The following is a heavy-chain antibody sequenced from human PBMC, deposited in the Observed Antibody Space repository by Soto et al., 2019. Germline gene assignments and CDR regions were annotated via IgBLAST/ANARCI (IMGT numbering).Heavy chain of an antibody. CDR1: GFIFSSDW. J-gene: IGHJ4*02. D-gene: IGHD3-10*01. CDR2: INTDGSDT. V-gene: IGHV3-74*01. Sequence: EVQLVESGGGLAQPGGSLRLSCAASGFIFSSDWMHWVRQAPGKGLVWVSRINTDGSDTSYADSVKGRFTISRDNAKNTLYLQMNSLRDEDTAVYYCARDRPGSQNYFDYWGKGNMVTVSS. CDR3: ARDRPGSQNYFDY.